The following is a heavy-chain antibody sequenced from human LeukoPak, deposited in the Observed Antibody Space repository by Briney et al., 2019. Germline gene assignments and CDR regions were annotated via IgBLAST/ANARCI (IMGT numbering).Heavy chain of an antibody. CDR2: MNPNSGNT. CDR1: GYTFTIYD. V-gene: IGHV1-8*01. CDR3: ARDTSNDAFDI. D-gene: IGHD2-2*02. J-gene: IGHJ3*02. Sequence: WASVTVSFTASGYTFTIYDTNWVRQATGQGLEWMGWMNPNSGNTGYAQKFQGRVTMTTDTSTSTAYMELRSLRSDDTAVYYCARDTSNDAFDIWGQGTMVTVSS.